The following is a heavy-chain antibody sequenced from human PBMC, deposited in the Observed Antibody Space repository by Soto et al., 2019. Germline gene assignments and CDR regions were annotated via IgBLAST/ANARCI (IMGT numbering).Heavy chain of an antibody. D-gene: IGHD2-2*01. CDR3: ARDASTSCYDY. CDR2: IKQDGSEK. V-gene: IGHV3-7*01. J-gene: IGHJ4*02. Sequence: GGSLRLSCAASGFTCSSYWMSWVRQAPGKGLEWVANIKQDGSEKYYVDSVKGRFTISRDNAKNSLYLQMNSLRAEDTAVYYCARDASTSCYDYCGQGTLVTVAS. CDR1: GFTCSSYW.